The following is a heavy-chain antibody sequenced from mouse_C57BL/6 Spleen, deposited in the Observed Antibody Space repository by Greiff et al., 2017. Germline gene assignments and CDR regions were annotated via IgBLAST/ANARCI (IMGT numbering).Heavy chain of an antibody. Sequence: QVHVKQSGPGLVQPSQSLSITCTVSGFSLTSYGVHWVRQSPGKGLEWLGVIWSGGSTDYNAAFISRLSISKDNSKSQVFFKMNSLQADDTAIYYCAITAQARIWFAYWGQGTLVTVSA. J-gene: IGHJ3*01. D-gene: IGHD3-2*02. CDR3: AITAQARIWFAY. CDR1: GFSLTSYG. V-gene: IGHV2-2*01. CDR2: IWSGGST.